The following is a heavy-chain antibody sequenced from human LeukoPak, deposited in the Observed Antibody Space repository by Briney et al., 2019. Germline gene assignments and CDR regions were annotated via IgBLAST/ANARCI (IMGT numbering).Heavy chain of an antibody. J-gene: IGHJ5*02. CDR1: GGSISSSSYY. Sequence: SETLSLTCTVSGGSISSSSYYWGWIRQPPGKGLEWIGSIYYSGSTYYNPSLKSRVTISVDTSKNQFSLRPNSVTAADTAVYYCARDSGGSGYLWFDPWGQGTLVTVSS. V-gene: IGHV4-39*07. CDR3: ARDSGGSGYLWFDP. CDR2: IYYSGST. D-gene: IGHD3-3*01.